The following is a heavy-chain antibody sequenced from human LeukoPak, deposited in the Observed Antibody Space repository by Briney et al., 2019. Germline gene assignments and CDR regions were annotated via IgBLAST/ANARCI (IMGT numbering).Heavy chain of an antibody. CDR3: ARVFGIGIVGAPRFDY. D-gene: IGHD1-26*01. CDR2: IYYSGST. Sequence: SETLSLTCTVSGYSIGSGYYWGWIRQPPGKGLEWIGYIYYSGSTNYNPSLKSRVTISVDTSKNQFSLKLSSVTAADTAVYYCARVFGIGIVGAPRFDYWGQGTLVTVSS. CDR1: GYSIGSGYY. V-gene: IGHV4-38-2*02. J-gene: IGHJ4*02.